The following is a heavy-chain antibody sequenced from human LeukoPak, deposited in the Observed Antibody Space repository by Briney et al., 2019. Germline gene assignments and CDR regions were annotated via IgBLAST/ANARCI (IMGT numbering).Heavy chain of an antibody. Sequence: SETLSLTCAVYGGSFSGYYWSWIRQPPGKGMEWIGEINHSGSTNYNPSLKSRVTISVDTSKNQFPLTLSSVTATVTAVYYCARGPGYYYGSHRYSWFDPWGQGNLVTVSS. CDR3: ARGPGYYYGSHRYSWFDP. CDR2: INHSGST. D-gene: IGHD3-10*01. J-gene: IGHJ5*02. CDR1: GGSFSGYY. V-gene: IGHV4-34*01.